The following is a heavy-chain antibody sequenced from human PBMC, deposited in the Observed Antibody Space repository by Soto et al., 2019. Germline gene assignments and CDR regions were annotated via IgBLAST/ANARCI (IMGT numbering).Heavy chain of an antibody. D-gene: IGHD4-17*01. CDR1: GGTFSSYA. Sequence: QVQLVQSGAEVKKPGSSVKVSCKASGGTFSSYAISWVRQAPGQGLEWMGGIIPIFGTANYAQKFQGRVTITADKSTSTAYMELSSLRSEDTAVYYCARDKDYGGKSRFAFDIWGQGTMVTVSS. CDR2: IIPIFGTA. CDR3: ARDKDYGGKSRFAFDI. J-gene: IGHJ3*02. V-gene: IGHV1-69*06.